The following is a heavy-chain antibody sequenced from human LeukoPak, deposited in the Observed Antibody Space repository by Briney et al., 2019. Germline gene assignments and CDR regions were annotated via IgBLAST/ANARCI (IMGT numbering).Heavy chain of an antibody. Sequence: GESLKISCQVSGYIFTYYRIDWVRHMPGNGLESMGIIYPADSDTKYSPSFQGQVTISADKSINTVYLQWSSLKASDTAMYYCGSQSRDGSKTRGYYFDFWGQGTLVTVSS. J-gene: IGHJ4*02. CDR2: IYPADSDT. CDR3: GSQSRDGSKTRGYYFDF. D-gene: IGHD3-10*01. V-gene: IGHV5-51*01. CDR1: GYIFTYYR.